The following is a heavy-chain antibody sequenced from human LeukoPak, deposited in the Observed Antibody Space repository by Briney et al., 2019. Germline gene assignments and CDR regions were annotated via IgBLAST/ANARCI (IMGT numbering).Heavy chain of an antibody. V-gene: IGHV3-9*01. Sequence: PGGSLRLSCEASGSTFDDYGMHWVRQAPGKGLEWVSTISWNSASVGYVDSVKGRFTISRDNAKKTLYLQMNSLRPEDTALYYCAKDYGYSSSWYDYWGQGTLVTVSS. D-gene: IGHD6-13*01. CDR1: GSTFDDYG. CDR2: ISWNSASV. J-gene: IGHJ4*02. CDR3: AKDYGYSSSWYDY.